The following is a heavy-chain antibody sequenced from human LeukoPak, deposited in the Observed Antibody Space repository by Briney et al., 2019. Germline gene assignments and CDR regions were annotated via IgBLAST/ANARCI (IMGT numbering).Heavy chain of an antibody. Sequence: SQTLSLTCTVSDGSVTSGNYYWNWIRQPAGKGLEWIGRIYTNGGASYNPSLKSRVTISVDTSKNQFSLKLSSVTAADTAVYYCAGNPYYYDSSGYYIDYWGQGTLVTVSS. D-gene: IGHD3-22*01. CDR1: DGSVTSGNYY. CDR2: IYTNGGA. J-gene: IGHJ4*02. CDR3: AGNPYYYDSSGYYIDY. V-gene: IGHV4-61*02.